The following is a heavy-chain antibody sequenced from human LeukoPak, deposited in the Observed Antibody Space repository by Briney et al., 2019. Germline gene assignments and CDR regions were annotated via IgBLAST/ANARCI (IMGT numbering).Heavy chain of an antibody. D-gene: IGHD3-22*01. CDR3: ARGGTEVRNYYDSSGYLGYYGMDV. CDR1: GGSISSSSYY. J-gene: IGHJ6*02. V-gene: IGHV4-39*07. CDR2: IYYSGST. Sequence: SETLSLTCTVSGGSISSSSYYWGWIRQPPGKGLEWIGSIYYSGSTYYNPSLKSRVTISVDTSKNQFSLKLSSVTAADTAVYYCARGGTEVRNYYDSSGYLGYYGMDVWGQGTTVTVSS.